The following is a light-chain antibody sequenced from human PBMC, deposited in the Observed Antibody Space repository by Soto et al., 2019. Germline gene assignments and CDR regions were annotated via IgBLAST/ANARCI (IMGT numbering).Light chain of an antibody. CDR1: QGISSY. CDR3: QQLNSYPFLT. Sequence: DIQLTQSPSFLSASVGDRVTITCRASQGISSYLAWYQHKPGKAPKLLIYAASTLQCGVPSRFSGSGSGTEFTLTISSLQPEDFATYYCQQLNSYPFLTFGGGTNVEIK. J-gene: IGKJ4*01. V-gene: IGKV1-9*01. CDR2: AAS.